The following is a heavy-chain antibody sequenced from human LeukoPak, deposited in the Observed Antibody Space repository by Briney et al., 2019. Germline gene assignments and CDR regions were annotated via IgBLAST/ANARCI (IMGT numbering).Heavy chain of an antibody. CDR1: GFTFSSYG. V-gene: IGHV3-33*01. CDR2: IWYDGSKK. CDR3: ARDRPYYFDY. J-gene: IGHJ4*02. Sequence: PGSSLSLFCAASGFTFSSYGMHWVRQAPGKGLEWLTDIWYDGSKKYYADSVKGRFTIPRDNSNNTLYLQMNSLSAEDTAVYYCARDRPYYFDYWGQGPRVTVSS.